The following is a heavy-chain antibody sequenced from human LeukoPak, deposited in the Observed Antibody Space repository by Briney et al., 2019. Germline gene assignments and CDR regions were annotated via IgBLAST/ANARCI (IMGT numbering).Heavy chain of an antibody. J-gene: IGHJ4*02. V-gene: IGHV3-53*01. Sequence: GGSLRLSCAASGFTVNSNYMNWVRQAPGKGLEWVSVVYSDDTTYYADSVKGRFTISRDNSKNTLYLQMNSLRAEDTAVYYCARVYTFGPDYWGQGTLVTVSS. CDR3: ARVYTFGPDY. D-gene: IGHD3-3*01. CDR1: GFTVNSNY. CDR2: VYSDDTT.